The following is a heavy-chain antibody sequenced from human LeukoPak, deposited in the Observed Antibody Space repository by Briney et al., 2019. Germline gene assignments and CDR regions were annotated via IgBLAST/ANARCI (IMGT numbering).Heavy chain of an antibody. Sequence: GGSLRLSCAASGFTFSSYWMHWVRQAPGKGLVWVSRINIDGISTSYADSVKGRFTISRDNAKNTLYLQMNSLRAEDTAVYYCARDPRGYSYGLFYYYYYMDVWGKGTTVTVSS. D-gene: IGHD5-18*01. CDR2: INIDGIST. J-gene: IGHJ6*03. CDR1: GFTFSSYW. V-gene: IGHV3-74*01. CDR3: ARDPRGYSYGLFYYYYYMDV.